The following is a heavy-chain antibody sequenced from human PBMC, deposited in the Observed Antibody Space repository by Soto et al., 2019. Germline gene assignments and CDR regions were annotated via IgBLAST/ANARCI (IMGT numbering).Heavy chain of an antibody. Sequence: GASVKVSCKASGGTFSSYTFSWVRQARGQGPERMGGIIPISGAPHYAQKFQGRVTITAVESTSTAYMELSSLTSEDTAVYYCARGWGYASAYVDWGQGTLVTVSS. CDR3: ARGWGYASAYVD. V-gene: IGHV1-69*13. D-gene: IGHD3-10*01. CDR2: IIPISGAP. J-gene: IGHJ4*02. CDR1: GGTFSSYT.